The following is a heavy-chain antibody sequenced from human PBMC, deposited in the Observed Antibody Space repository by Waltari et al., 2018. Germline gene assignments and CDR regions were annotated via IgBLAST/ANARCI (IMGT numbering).Heavy chain of an antibody. CDR3: VRENIAAAGLES. CDR1: VFIFSTSW. CDR2: INSDGSST. J-gene: IGHJ4*02. D-gene: IGHD6-13*01. Sequence: EVQLVESGGGLVQPGGSLRISCVAYVFIFSTSWMHRVRQAPGKGLVLVSRINSDGSSTTYADSVKGQFTISRDNAKNTRYLHMSSLRAEDTAVYYCVRENIAAAGLESWGQGTLVTVSS. V-gene: IGHV3-74*01.